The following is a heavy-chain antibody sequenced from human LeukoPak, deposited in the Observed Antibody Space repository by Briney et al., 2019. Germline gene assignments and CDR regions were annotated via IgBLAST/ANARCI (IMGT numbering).Heavy chain of an antibody. CDR1: GFTFSRFG. Sequence: GGSLRLSCEVSGFTFSRFGFHWVRQAPGRGLEWVSSIGGNSGIQTYYADSVKGRFTISRDNSKDTLYLQMDSLRAEDTAVYYCAKERMYNNGWFSPWGQGTLVTVSS. V-gene: IGHV3-23*01. CDR3: AKERMYNNGWFSP. D-gene: IGHD1-14*01. CDR2: IGGNSGIQT. J-gene: IGHJ5*02.